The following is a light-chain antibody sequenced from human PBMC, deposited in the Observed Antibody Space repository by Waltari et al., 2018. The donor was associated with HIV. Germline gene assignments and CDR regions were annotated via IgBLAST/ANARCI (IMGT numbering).Light chain of an antibody. CDR1: SSDVGGYNY. CDR3: FSYTSSSTLYV. J-gene: IGLJ1*01. Sequence: QYALTQPASVSGSPGQSITISCTGTSSDVGGYNYVSWYQQHPGKAPKLMIYEASNRPSGVSKCFSVSKAGNTAPLTISGLQAEDEADYYCFSYTSSSTLYVFGTGTKVTVL. V-gene: IGLV2-14*01. CDR2: EAS.